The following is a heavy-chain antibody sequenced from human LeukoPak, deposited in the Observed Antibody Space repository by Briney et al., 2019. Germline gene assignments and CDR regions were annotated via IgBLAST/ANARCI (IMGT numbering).Heavy chain of an antibody. CDR2: IIPIFGTA. Sequence: SVKVSCKASGGTFSSYAISWVRQAPGQGLEWMGGIIPIFGTANYAQKFQGRVTITADESTSTAYMELSSLRSEDTAVYYCATYCSSTSCRAKYFQHWGQGTLVTVSS. D-gene: IGHD2-2*01. CDR1: GGTFSSYA. CDR3: ATYCSSTSCRAKYFQH. V-gene: IGHV1-69*01. J-gene: IGHJ1*01.